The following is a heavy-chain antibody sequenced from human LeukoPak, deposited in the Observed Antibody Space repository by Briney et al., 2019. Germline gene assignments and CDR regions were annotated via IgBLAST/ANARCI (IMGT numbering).Heavy chain of an antibody. CDR1: GFTFSSYA. V-gene: IGHV3-23*01. CDR3: ANSGDGSGSTNY. Sequence: GGSLRLSCAASGFTFSSYAVSWVRQAPGKGLEWVSAISGSGGSTYYADSVKGRFTISRDNSKNTLYLQMNSLRAEDTAVYYCANSGDGSGSTNYWGQGTLVTVSS. CDR2: ISGSGGST. J-gene: IGHJ4*02. D-gene: IGHD3-10*01.